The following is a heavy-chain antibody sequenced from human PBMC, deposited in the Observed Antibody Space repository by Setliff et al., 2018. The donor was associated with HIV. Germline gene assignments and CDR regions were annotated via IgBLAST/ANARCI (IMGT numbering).Heavy chain of an antibody. D-gene: IGHD6-13*01. Sequence: PSETLSLTCAVYGGSFSGYCWSWIRQPPGKGLEWIGGIQHSGRINYNPSLRSRVTTSVDTSKNQFSLRLRSVTAADTAVYYCARVSCSSWYSIPRYYYYSMDVWAMGPRSPSP. CDR3: ARVSCSSWYSIPRYYYYSMDV. V-gene: IGHV4-34*01. CDR1: GGSFSGYC. J-gene: IGHJ6*03. CDR2: IQHSGRI.